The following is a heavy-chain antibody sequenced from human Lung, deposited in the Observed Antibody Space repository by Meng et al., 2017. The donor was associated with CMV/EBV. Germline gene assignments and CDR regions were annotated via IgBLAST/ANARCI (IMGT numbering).Heavy chain of an antibody. CDR3: ARGINGGCGD. CDR2: TYYRSNWYH. J-gene: IGHJ4*02. CDR1: GDIVSSNSAA. D-gene: IGHD4-23*01. V-gene: IGHV6-1*01. Sequence: QVQLTQSGPGLVKPSQTLSLTCAISGDIVSSNSAAWHWISQSPTRGLEWLGMTYYRSNWYHEYAVSVKSRITISPDTPKNQFSLQMSSMTPEDTAVYYCARGINGGCGDWGQGTLVTVSS.